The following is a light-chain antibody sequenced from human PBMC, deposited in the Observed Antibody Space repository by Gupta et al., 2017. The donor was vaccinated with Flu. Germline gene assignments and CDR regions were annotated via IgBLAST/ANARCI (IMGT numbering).Light chain of an antibody. CDR2: WAS. Sequence: IVMTQSPDSLAVSLGERATINCKSSQSVLYSSNNKNQLAWYQRKPGQPPKLLISWASTRESGVPDRFSGSGSGTDFTLTISSRQAEDVALYYCQQEDSLPYTFGQGTKMDIK. CDR1: QSVLYSSNNKNQ. V-gene: IGKV4-1*01. CDR3: QQEDSLPYT. J-gene: IGKJ2*01.